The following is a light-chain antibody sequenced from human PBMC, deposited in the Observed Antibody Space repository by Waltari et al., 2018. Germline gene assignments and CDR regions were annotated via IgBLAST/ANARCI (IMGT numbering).Light chain of an antibody. Sequence: QSALTQPASVSGSPGQSITIPCTGTSSDIGGYNYVSWYQYNPGKVPKLVIHEVSKRPSGISDRFSGSKSGNTASLTISGLQAEDEADYYCTSFGSNTPVIFGGGTKLTVL. V-gene: IGLV2-14*01. CDR3: TSFGSNTPVI. CDR2: EVS. CDR1: SSDIGGYNY. J-gene: IGLJ2*01.